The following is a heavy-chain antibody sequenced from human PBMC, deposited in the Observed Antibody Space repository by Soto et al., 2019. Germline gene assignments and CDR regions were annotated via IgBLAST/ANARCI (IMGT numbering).Heavy chain of an antibody. CDR1: AFTFSSYA. J-gene: IGHJ4*02. V-gene: IGHV3-23*01. Sequence: EVQLLESEGGLAQPGGSLRLSCAASAFTFSSYAMSWVCQAPGKGLEWVSAVSGSGDSTYYADSVKGRFTISRDNSKNTLYLQMNSLRAEDTAVYYCAKGRASDCPGCTQDYWGQGTLVTVSS. D-gene: IGHD2-21*02. CDR3: AKGRASDCPGCTQDY. CDR2: VSGSGDST.